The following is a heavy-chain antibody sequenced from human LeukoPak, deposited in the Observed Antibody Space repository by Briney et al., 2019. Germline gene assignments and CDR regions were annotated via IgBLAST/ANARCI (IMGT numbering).Heavy chain of an antibody. CDR2: IWYDGSNK. J-gene: IGHJ4*02. V-gene: IGHV3-33*08. D-gene: IGHD3-10*01. CDR3: ARDQGVRGETFGDYFDY. Sequence: PGGSLRLSCAASGFTFSSYGMHWVRQAPGKGLEWVAVIWYDGSNKYYADSVKGRFTISRDNSKNTLYLQMNSLRAEDTAVYYCARDQGVRGETFGDYFDYWGQGTLVTVSS. CDR1: GFTFSSYG.